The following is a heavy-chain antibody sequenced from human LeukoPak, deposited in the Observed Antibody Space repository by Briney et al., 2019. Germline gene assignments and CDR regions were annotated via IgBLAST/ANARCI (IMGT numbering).Heavy chain of an antibody. J-gene: IGHJ4*02. Sequence: GGSLRLSCAASGFTFDDYAMHWVRQAPGKGLEWFSGISWNSGSIDYADSVKGRFTISRDNAKNSLYLQMNSLRPEDTAFYYCAKGTGRYWTFFDYWGQGTLVTVSS. CDR3: AKGTGRYWTFFDY. CDR1: GFTFDDYA. V-gene: IGHV3-9*01. D-gene: IGHD1-26*01. CDR2: ISWNSGSI.